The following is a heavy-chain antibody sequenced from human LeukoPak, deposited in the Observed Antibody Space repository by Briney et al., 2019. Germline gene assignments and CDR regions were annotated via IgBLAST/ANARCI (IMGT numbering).Heavy chain of an antibody. J-gene: IGHJ5*02. Sequence: SVKVSCKASGGTFSSYTISRVRQAPGQGLEWMGRIIPILGIANYAQKFQGRVTITADKSTSTAYMELSSLRSEDTAVYYCARDGISRWFDPWGQGTLVTVSS. CDR1: GGTFSSYT. CDR3: ARDGISRWFDP. D-gene: IGHD1-14*01. V-gene: IGHV1-69*04. CDR2: IIPILGIA.